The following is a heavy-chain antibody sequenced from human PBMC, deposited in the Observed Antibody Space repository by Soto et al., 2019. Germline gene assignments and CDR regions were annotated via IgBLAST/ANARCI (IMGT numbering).Heavy chain of an antibody. J-gene: IGHJ5*02. D-gene: IGHD2-21*02. CDR2: IYYSGST. V-gene: IGHV4-31*03. CDR3: ARSSPVVTAP. Sequence: SETLSLTCTVSGGSISSGGYYWSWFRQHPGKGLEWIGYIYYSGSTYYNPSLKSRITISVDTSKNQFSLKLSSVTAADTAVYYCARSSPVVTAPWGQGTLVTVSS. CDR1: GGSISSGGYY.